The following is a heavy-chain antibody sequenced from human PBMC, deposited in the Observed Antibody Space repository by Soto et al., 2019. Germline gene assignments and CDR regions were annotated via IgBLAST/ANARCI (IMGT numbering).Heavy chain of an antibody. V-gene: IGHV3-30-3*01. CDR1: GFTFSSYA. J-gene: IGHJ6*01. CDR2: ISYDGSNK. CDR3: ARDLEEQQLVIYYYYYGMDV. D-gene: IGHD6-13*01. Sequence: QVQLVESGGGVVQPGRSLRLSCAASGFTFSSYAMHWVRQAPGKGLEWVAVISYDGSNKYYADSVKGRFTISRDNSKNTLYLQMNSLRAEDTAVYYCARDLEEQQLVIYYYYYGMDVW.